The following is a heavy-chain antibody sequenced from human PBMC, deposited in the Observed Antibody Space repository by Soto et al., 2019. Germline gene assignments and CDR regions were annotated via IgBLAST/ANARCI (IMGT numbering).Heavy chain of an antibody. D-gene: IGHD6-13*01. Sequence: QVELVESGGGVVQPGRSLRLSCAASGFTFSTYGMHWVRQAPGKGLEWVAAMSYDGTKEYYVDSVKGRFTISRDNSRNTLFLQLNSLRDEDTAVYYCAKEYGSTCIDHCGQGTLVTVDS. J-gene: IGHJ4*02. CDR1: GFTFSTYG. V-gene: IGHV3-30*18. CDR3: AKEYGSTCIDH. CDR2: MSYDGTKE.